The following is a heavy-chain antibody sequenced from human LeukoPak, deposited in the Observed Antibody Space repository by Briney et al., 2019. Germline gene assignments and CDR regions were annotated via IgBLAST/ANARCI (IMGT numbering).Heavy chain of an antibody. V-gene: IGHV3-74*01. CDR2: INSDGSST. D-gene: IGHD6-13*01. J-gene: IGHJ4*02. CDR1: GFTFSSYW. CDR3: ARLRYSSSLVDY. Sequence: PGGSLRLSCAASGFTFSSYWMHWVRQAPGKGLVWVSRINSDGSSTSYADPVKGRFTISRDNAKNTLYLQMNSLRAEDTAVYYCARLRYSSSLVDYWGQGTLVTVSS.